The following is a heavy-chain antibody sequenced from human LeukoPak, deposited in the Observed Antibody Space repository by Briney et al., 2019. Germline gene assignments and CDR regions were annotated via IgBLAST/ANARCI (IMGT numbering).Heavy chain of an antibody. V-gene: IGHV1-18*01. J-gene: IGHJ6*02. D-gene: IGHD3-3*01. CDR1: GYTLTELS. CDR3: ARALYYDFWSGQIYYYYGMDV. CDR2: ISAYNGNT. Sequence: ASVKVSCKVSGYTLTELSMHWVRQAPGQGLEWMGWISAYNGNTNYAQKLQGRVTMTTDTSTSTAYMELRSQRSDDTAVYYCARALYYDFWSGQIYYYYGMDVWGQGTTVTVSS.